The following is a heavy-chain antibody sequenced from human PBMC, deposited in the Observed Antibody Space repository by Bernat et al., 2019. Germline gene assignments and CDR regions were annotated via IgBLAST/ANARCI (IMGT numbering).Heavy chain of an antibody. Sequence: VQLVQSGAEVKKPGASVKVSCKASGYTLSYYGISWVRQVSGQGLEWKGWVSGYNGNTDYAEKFQGRVTMTTDTSTNTVYMDLRSLGSDDTAVSYCARKGLRGSHYSYFGMGVWGQGSTVIVSS. CDR1: GYTLSYYG. CDR3: ARKGLRGSHYSYFGMGV. CDR2: VSGYNGNT. D-gene: IGHD6-19*01. V-gene: IGHV1-18*01. J-gene: IGHJ6*02.